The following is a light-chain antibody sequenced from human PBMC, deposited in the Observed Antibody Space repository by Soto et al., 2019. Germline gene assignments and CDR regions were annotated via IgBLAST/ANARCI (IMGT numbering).Light chain of an antibody. Sequence: EIVLTQSPGTLSLSPGERATLSCRASQSFSSSYLAWYQQKPGQAPRLLIYGASSRATGIPDRFSGSWSGKDFTLTISRLEPEDFAVYYFQQYGTSITFGQGTRLEI. V-gene: IGKV3-20*01. CDR2: GAS. CDR3: QQYGTSIT. J-gene: IGKJ5*01. CDR1: QSFSSSY.